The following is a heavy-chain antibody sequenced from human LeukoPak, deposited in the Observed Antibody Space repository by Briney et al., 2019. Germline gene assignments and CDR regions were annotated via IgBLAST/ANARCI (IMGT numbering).Heavy chain of an antibody. V-gene: IGHV3-7*01. CDR2: IKQDGSEK. CDR3: ARDFPHSSSSWYGGYYYYYYMDV. CDR1: GFTFSSYW. J-gene: IGHJ6*03. Sequence: GGSLRLSCAASGFTFSSYWMSWVRQAPGKGLEWVANIKQDGSEKYYVDSVKGRFTISRDNAKNSLYLQMNSLRAEDTAVYYCARDFPHSSSSWYGGYYYYYYMDVWGKGTTVTVSS. D-gene: IGHD6-13*01.